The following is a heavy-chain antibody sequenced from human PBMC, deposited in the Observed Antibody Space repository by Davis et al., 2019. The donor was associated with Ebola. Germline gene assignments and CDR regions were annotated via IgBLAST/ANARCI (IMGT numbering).Heavy chain of an antibody. J-gene: IGHJ4*02. CDR1: GFVFRNYV. CDR3: AKHLVRAVLTTFDY. Sequence: GESLKISCAASGFVFRNYVMSWVRQAPGKGLEWVSTLGTSADTYYADSVKGRFTISRDNSKNTLYLQMNGLRVEDTAVYYCAKHLVRAVLTTFDYWGQGTLVTVSS. V-gene: IGHV3-23*01. D-gene: IGHD3-10*01. CDR2: LGTSADT.